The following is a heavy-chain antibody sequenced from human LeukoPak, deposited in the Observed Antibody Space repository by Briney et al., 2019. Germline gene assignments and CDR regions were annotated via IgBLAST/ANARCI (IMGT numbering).Heavy chain of an antibody. CDR1: GFTFSTYN. CDR2: ISTDSDSI. V-gene: IGHV3-48*01. CDR3: IRGTVGAPGNDY. Sequence: PGGSLRLSCAASGFTFSTYNMNWVRQAPGKGLEWVSYISTDSDSIYYADSVKGRFTISRDNAKNSLYLQMSSLRAEDTAVYYCIRGTVGAPGNDYWGQGTLVTVSS. D-gene: IGHD1-26*01. J-gene: IGHJ4*02.